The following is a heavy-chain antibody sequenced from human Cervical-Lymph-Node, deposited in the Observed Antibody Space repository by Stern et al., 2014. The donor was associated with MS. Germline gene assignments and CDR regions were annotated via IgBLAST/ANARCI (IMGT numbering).Heavy chain of an antibody. V-gene: IGHV3-21*01. CDR1: GFTFSSYS. D-gene: IGHD1-20*01. CDR3: ARDRGISGTVWFDP. CDR2: ISSSSSYI. Sequence: EVHLVESGGGLVKPGGSLRLSCAASGFTFSSYSMNWVRQAPGKGLEWVSSISSSSSYIYYADSVKGRFTISRDNAKNSLYLQMNSLRAEDTAVYYCARDRGISGTVWFDPWGQGTLVTVSS. J-gene: IGHJ5*02.